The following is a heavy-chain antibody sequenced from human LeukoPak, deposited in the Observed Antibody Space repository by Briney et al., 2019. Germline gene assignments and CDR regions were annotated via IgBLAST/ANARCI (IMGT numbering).Heavy chain of an antibody. CDR1: GFTFSSYE. J-gene: IGHJ4*02. D-gene: IGHD3-16*01. CDR3: ARHGGGDDYLDID. V-gene: IGHV3-48*03. CDR2: ISSSGSTI. Sequence: PGGSLRLSCAASGFTFSSYEMNWVRQAPGKGLEWVSYISSSGSTIYYADSVKGRFTISRDNAKNSLYLQMNSLRAEDTAVYYCARHGGGDDYLDIDWGQGTLVTVSS.